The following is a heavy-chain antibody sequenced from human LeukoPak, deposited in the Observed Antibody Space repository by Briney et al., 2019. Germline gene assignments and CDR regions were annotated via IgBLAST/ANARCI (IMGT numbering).Heavy chain of an antibody. CDR1: GGSISSYY. D-gene: IGHD3-10*01. CDR2: IYYSGST. CDR3: ARDRHYYGSGSRYYYMDV. J-gene: IGHJ6*03. V-gene: IGHV4-59*12. Sequence: SETLSLTCTVSGGSISSYYWSWIRQPPGKGLEWIGYIYYSGSTNYNPSLKSRVTISVDTSKNQFSLKLSSVTAADTAVYYCARDRHYYGSGSRYYYMDVWGKGTTVTISS.